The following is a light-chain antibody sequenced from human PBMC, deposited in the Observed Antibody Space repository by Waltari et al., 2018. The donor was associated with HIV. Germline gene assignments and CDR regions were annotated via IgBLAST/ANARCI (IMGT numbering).Light chain of an antibody. Sequence: EVVLPQSPGTLSLSPGERATLSCRASQAVNISLAWYQQKSGQAPRLLMFGASARAAGIPERFTGSGYGTDFTLTITRLEPEDFAVYYCQQYGSPPLTFGGGTKVEIK. CDR1: QAVNIS. CDR3: QQYGSPPLT. V-gene: IGKV3-20*01. CDR2: GAS. J-gene: IGKJ4*01.